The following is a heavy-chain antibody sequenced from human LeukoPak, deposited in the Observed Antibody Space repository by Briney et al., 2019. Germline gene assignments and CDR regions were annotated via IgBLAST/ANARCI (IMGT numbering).Heavy chain of an antibody. Sequence: HGGSLRLSCAASGFTFSSYAMSWVRQAPGQGLEWVSAISGSGGSTYYADSVKGRFTISRDNSKNTLYLQMSSLRAQDTAVYYCAKAAVVITSYYFDYWGQGTLVTVSS. CDR2: ISGSGGST. V-gene: IGHV3-23*01. J-gene: IGHJ4*02. CDR1: GFTFSSYA. D-gene: IGHD3-22*01. CDR3: AKAAVVITSYYFDY.